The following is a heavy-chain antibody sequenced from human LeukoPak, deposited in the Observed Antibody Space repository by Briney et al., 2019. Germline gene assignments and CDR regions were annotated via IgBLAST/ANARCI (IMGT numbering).Heavy chain of an antibody. CDR2: ISAYNGNT. CDR1: GYTFTSYG. CDR3: ARDGIVVVPAATNWFDP. Sequence: ASVKVSCKASGYTFTSYGIGWVRQAPGQGLEWMGWISAYNGNTNYAQKLQGRVTMTTDTSTSTAYMELRSLRSDDTAVYYCARDGIVVVPAATNWFDPWGQGTLVTVSS. J-gene: IGHJ5*02. D-gene: IGHD2-2*01. V-gene: IGHV1-18*01.